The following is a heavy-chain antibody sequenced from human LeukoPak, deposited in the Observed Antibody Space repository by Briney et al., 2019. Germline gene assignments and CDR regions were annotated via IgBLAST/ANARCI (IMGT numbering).Heavy chain of an antibody. Sequence: LSGGSLRLSCAVSGFTFSSFAMTWVRQAPGKGLEWVSSITGSDGPTYNTDSVKGRFTISRDNSQNTMYLQMNSLRAEDTAVYYCTKDPNGDYVGAFDPWGQGTLVTVSS. V-gene: IGHV3-23*01. CDR2: ITGSDGPT. D-gene: IGHD4-17*01. J-gene: IGHJ5*02. CDR3: TKDPNGDYVGAFDP. CDR1: GFTFSSFA.